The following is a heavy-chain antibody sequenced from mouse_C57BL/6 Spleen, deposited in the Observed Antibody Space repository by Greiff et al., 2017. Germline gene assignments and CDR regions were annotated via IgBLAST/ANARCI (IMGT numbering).Heavy chain of an antibody. CDR3: TKHYYGSSYGGFDY. CDR1: GYTFTDYE. CDR2: IDPETGGT. D-gene: IGHD1-1*01. V-gene: IGHV1-15*01. J-gene: IGHJ2*01. Sequence: VKLVESGAELVRPGASVTLSCKASGYTFTDYEMHWVKQTPVHGLEWIGAIDPETGGTAYNQKFKGKAILTADKSSSTAYMELRSLTSEDSAVYYCTKHYYGSSYGGFDYWGQGTTLTVSS.